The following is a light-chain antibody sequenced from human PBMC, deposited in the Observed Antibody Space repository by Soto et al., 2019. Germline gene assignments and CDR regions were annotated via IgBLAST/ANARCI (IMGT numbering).Light chain of an antibody. CDR3: QQYSIYTYT. Sequence: DIQMTQSPSTLSASVGDRVTITCRASQTISNCLAWYQQEPGKAPKLLIYDASSLRSGVPSRFSGSGFATDFTLTISSLQPDDFATYYCQQYSIYTYTFGQGTKLEIK. CDR1: QTISNC. CDR2: DAS. V-gene: IGKV1-5*01. J-gene: IGKJ2*01.